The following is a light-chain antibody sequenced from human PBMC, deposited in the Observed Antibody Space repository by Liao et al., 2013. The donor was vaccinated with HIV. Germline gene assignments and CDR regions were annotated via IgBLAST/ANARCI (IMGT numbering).Light chain of an antibody. CDR2: YDS. J-gene: IGLJ1*01. V-gene: IGLV3-21*01. Sequence: SYELTQSPSVSVAPGKTATISCGGDSIGSKTVHWYQQRPGQAPLLVMHYDSDRPSGVPDRFSGSNSGNTATLTISRVEAGDEADYYCQVWDSNSDHPYVFGTGTKVTVL. CDR1: SIGSKT. CDR3: QVWDSNSDHPYV.